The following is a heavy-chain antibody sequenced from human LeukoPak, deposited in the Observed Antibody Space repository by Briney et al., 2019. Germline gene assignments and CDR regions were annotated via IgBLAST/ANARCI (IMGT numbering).Heavy chain of an antibody. J-gene: IGHJ2*01. D-gene: IGHD3-22*01. CDR1: GFTFNNYA. V-gene: IGHV3-30*14. CDR2: ISFDGGNK. CDR3: ARWYYYDSTPPHWYFDL. Sequence: GGSLRLSCAASGFTFNNYAIHWVRQAPGKGLEWMAIISFDGGNKYYADSVKGRFTISRHNSKNTLYLQMNSLRAEDTAVYYCARWYYYDSTPPHWYFDLWGRGTLVTVSS.